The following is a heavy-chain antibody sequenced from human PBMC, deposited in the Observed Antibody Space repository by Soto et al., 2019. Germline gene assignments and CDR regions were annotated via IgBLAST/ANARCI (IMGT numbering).Heavy chain of an antibody. CDR1: GFTFSSYG. CDR2: IKQDGSEK. D-gene: IGHD3-10*01. J-gene: IGHJ4*02. CDR3: ARNAATFGPFDY. Sequence: GGSLRLSSAASGFTFSSYGMSWVRQAPGKGLEWVANIKQDGSEKYYVDSVKGRFTISRDNAKNSLYLQMNSLRAEDTAVYYCARNAATFGPFDYWGQGTLVTVSS. V-gene: IGHV3-7*01.